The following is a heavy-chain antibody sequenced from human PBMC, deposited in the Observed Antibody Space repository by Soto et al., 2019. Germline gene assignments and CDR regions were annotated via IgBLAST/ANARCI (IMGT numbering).Heavy chain of an antibody. Sequence: ASETLSLTCTVSGGSISSYYWSWIRQPPGKGLEWIGYIYHSGSTYYNPSLKSRVTISVDRSKNQFSLKLSSVTAADTAVYYCARASTTVTTLDYWGQGTLVTV. CDR1: GGSISSYY. V-gene: IGHV4-59*12. J-gene: IGHJ4*02. D-gene: IGHD4-17*01. CDR2: IYHSGST. CDR3: ARASTTVTTLDY.